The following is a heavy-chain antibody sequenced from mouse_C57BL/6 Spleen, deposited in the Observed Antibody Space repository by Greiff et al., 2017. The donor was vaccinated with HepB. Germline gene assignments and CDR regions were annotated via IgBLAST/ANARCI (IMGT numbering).Heavy chain of an antibody. CDR3: ARLHRSEGYFDV. CDR2: ISGGGGNT. CDR1: GFTFSSYT. D-gene: IGHD2-14*01. J-gene: IGHJ1*03. V-gene: IGHV5-9*01. Sequence: EVNVVESGGGLVKPGGSPKLSCAASGFTFSSYTMSWVRQTPEKRLEWVATISGGGGNTYYPDSVKGRFTISRDNAKNTLYLQMSSLRSEDTALYYCARLHRSEGYFDVWGTGTTVTVSS.